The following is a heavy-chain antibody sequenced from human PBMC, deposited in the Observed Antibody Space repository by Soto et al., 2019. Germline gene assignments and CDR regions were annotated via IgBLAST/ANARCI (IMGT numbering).Heavy chain of an antibody. CDR1: GYTFTSYY. CDR3: AKDQGYCSSTSCLFDY. J-gene: IGHJ4*02. V-gene: IGHV1-46*01. Sequence: GASVKVSCKASGYTFTSYYMHWVRQAPGQRLEWMGIINPSGGSTSYAQKFQGRFTISRDNSKNTLYLQMNSLRAEDTAVYYCAKDQGYCSSTSCLFDYWGQGTLVTVSS. CDR2: INPSGGST. D-gene: IGHD2-2*01.